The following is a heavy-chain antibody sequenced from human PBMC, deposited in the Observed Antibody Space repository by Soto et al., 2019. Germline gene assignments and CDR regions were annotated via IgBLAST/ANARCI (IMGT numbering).Heavy chain of an antibody. CDR3: AGKIVLVPAALYGMDV. Sequence: QVQLVQSGAEVKKPGSSVKVSSKASGGTFSSYAISWVRQAPGQGLEWMGGIIPIFGTANYAQKFQGRVTITADESTSTAYMELSSLRSEDTAVYYCAGKIVLVPAALYGMDVWGQGTTVTVSS. CDR2: IIPIFGTA. CDR1: GGTFSSYA. J-gene: IGHJ6*02. D-gene: IGHD2-2*01. V-gene: IGHV1-69*12.